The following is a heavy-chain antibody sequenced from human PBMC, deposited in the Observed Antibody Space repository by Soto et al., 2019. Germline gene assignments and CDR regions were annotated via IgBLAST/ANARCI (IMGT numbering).Heavy chain of an antibody. CDR3: ARDQRRDYDFWSGYSQGFDY. CDR2: INADNGNT. J-gene: IGHJ4*02. Sequence: QVHLVQSGAEVKKPGASVKISCKASGYTFTLYAMHWVRQAPGQRLEWMGWINADNGNTKSAQKFQVRVTFTRDTSASTGDMELSTLNSADTAVYYCARDQRRDYDFWSGYSQGFDYWGQGTPVTVSS. V-gene: IGHV1-3*01. D-gene: IGHD3-3*01. CDR1: GYTFTLYA.